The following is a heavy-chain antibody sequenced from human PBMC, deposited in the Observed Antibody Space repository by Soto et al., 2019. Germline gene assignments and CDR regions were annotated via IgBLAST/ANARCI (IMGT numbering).Heavy chain of an antibody. CDR2: ISSGGSA. CDR1: GGSINSYY. V-gene: IGHV4-4*07. CDR3: ARDAYPNWFDF. Sequence: NPSETLSLTCNVSGGSINSYYWSWIRQPAGKGLEWIGRISSGGSAIYNPSPKSRVTISVDTSKNQFSLRLTSVTAADTAVYFCARDAYPNWFDFWGQGTLVTVSS. J-gene: IGHJ5*01. D-gene: IGHD2-8*01.